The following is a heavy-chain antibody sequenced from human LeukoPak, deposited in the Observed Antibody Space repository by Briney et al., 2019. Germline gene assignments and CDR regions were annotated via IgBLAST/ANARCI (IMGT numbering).Heavy chain of an antibody. Sequence: ASVKVSCKVSGYTFTDYYMHWVRQAPGQGLEWMGRINPDTGVTNFAQRFQGRVTMTRDTSISTVYMEVRRLRSDDTAVYYCTRPGTWDLDFWGQETLVTVSS. V-gene: IGHV1-2*06. CDR3: TRPGTWDLDF. D-gene: IGHD1-14*01. CDR1: GYTFTDYY. CDR2: INPDTGVT. J-gene: IGHJ4*02.